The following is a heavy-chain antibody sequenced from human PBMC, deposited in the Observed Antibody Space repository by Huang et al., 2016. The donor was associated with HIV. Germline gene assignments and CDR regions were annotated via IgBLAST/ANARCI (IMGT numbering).Heavy chain of an antibody. CDR2: INPNGGST. CDR1: GYTFTEFY. Sequence: VQLAQSGAELRRPGASVKISCKASGYTFTEFYIHWVRQAPGQGLEWMGLINPNGGSTTYAQSLAGMVTMTRDTSTTTVYMELTSLRSADTAVYYCARDLTTLRSHWGQGTLVTVSS. D-gene: IGHD4-17*01. CDR3: ARDLTTLRSH. J-gene: IGHJ1*01. V-gene: IGHV1-46*01.